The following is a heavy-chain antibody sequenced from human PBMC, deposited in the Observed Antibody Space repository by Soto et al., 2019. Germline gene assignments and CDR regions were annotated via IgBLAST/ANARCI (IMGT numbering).Heavy chain of an antibody. CDR1: GGSISSGDYY. CDR2: IYYSGST. J-gene: IGHJ5*02. V-gene: IGHV4-30-4*01. D-gene: IGHD3-3*01. CDR3: ARVAKIYYDFWSDPETNWFDP. Sequence: KTSETLSLTCTVSGGSISSGDYYWSWIRQPPGKGLEWIGYIYYSGSTYYNPSPKSRVTISVDTSKNQFSLKLSSVTAADTAVYYCARVAKIYYDFWSDPETNWFDPWGQGTLVTVSS.